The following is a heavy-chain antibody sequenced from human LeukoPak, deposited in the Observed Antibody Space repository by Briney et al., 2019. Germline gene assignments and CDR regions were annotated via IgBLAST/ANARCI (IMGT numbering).Heavy chain of an antibody. D-gene: IGHD3-22*01. CDR1: GFTFSTYA. V-gene: IGHV3-23*01. CDR3: AKDRPNYYDSSGHYYRRDGDY. J-gene: IGHJ4*02. Sequence: GGSLRLSCAASGFTFSTYAMSWVRQAPGKGLEWVSSISGSGSLTYYAGSVKGRFTISRDNSKNTLYLQMNSLTVEDTAVYYCAKDRPNYYDSSGHYYRRDGDYWGQGTLVTVSS. CDR2: ISGSGSLT.